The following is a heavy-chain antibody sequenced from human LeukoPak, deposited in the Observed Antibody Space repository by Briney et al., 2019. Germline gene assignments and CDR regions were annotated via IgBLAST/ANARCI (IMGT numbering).Heavy chain of an antibody. D-gene: IGHD3-22*01. V-gene: IGHV1-46*01. J-gene: IGHJ4*02. CDR1: GYTFTSYY. CDR3: ARDRMASSGCYYSIDY. Sequence: GASVKVSCKASGYTFTSYYMHWVRQAPGQGLEWMGIINPSGGSTSYAQKFQGRVTMTRDTSTSTVYMELSSLRSEDTAVYYCARDRMASSGCYYSIDYWGQGTLVTVSS. CDR2: INPSGGST.